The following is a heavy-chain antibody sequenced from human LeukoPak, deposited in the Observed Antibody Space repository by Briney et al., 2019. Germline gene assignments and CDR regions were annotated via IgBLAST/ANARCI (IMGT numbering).Heavy chain of an antibody. D-gene: IGHD1-7*01. CDR3: ARRTWTGTNDNWFDP. V-gene: IGHV3-7*01. J-gene: IGHJ5*02. Sequence: GGALRLSCPASGFTFISYWMSWVRQAAGKGLEGVANIKQDGSEKYYVDSVKGRFTISRDNAKNSLYLQMNSLRAEDTAVYYCARRTWTGTNDNWFDPWGQGTLVTVSS. CDR1: GFTFISYW. CDR2: IKQDGSEK.